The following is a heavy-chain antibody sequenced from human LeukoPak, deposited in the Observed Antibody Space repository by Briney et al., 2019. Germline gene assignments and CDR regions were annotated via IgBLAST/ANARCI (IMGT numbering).Heavy chain of an antibody. CDR3: ARVRYYYGSGSYLNRPARSAFDI. V-gene: IGHV4-4*07. D-gene: IGHD3-10*01. CDR2: IYTSGST. Sequence: SETLSLTCTVSGGSISSYYWSWIRQPAGKGLEWIGRIYTSGSTNYNPSLKSRVTMSVDTSKNQFSLKLSSVTAADTAVYYCARVRYYYGSGSYLNRPARSAFDIWGQGTMVTVSS. CDR1: GGSISSYY. J-gene: IGHJ3*02.